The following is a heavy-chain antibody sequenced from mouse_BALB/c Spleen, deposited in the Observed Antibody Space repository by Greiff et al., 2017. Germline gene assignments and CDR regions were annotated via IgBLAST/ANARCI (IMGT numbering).Heavy chain of an antibody. Sequence: EVQVVESGAELVKPGASVKLSCTASGFNIKDSYMHWVKQRPEQGLEWIGRIDPANGNTKYDPKFQGKATITADTSSNTAYLQLSSLTSEDTAVYYCATWIYDGYYDDWGQGTTLTGSS. D-gene: IGHD2-3*01. J-gene: IGHJ2*01. CDR1: GFNIKDSY. CDR2: IDPANGNT. CDR3: ATWIYDGYYDD. V-gene: IGHV14-3*02.